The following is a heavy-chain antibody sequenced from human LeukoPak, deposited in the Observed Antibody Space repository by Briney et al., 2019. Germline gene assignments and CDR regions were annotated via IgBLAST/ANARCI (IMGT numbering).Heavy chain of an antibody. D-gene: IGHD3-22*01. CDR3: AKSRVVVITTGIDY. CDR2: IRYGGSNK. J-gene: IGHJ4*02. Sequence: GGSLRLSCAASGFTFSSYGMHWVRQAPGKGLEWVAFIRYGGSNKYYADSVKGRFTISRDNSKNTLYLQMNSLRAEDTAVYYCAKSRVVVITTGIDYWGQGTLVTVSS. CDR1: GFTFSSYG. V-gene: IGHV3-30*02.